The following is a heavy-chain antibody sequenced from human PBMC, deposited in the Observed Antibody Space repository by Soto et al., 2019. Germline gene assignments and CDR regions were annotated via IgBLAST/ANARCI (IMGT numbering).Heavy chain of an antibody. V-gene: IGHV3-33*01. J-gene: IGHJ6*02. CDR1: GFTFSSYG. CDR3: ARDRQYYDFWSGYYPGYYYGMDV. Sequence: GGSLRLSCAASGFTFSSYGMHWVRQAPGKGLEWVAVIWYDGSNKYYADSVKGRFTISRDNSKNTLYLQMNSLRAEDTAVYYCARDRQYYDFWSGYYPGYYYGMDVWGQGTTVTVSS. D-gene: IGHD3-3*01. CDR2: IWYDGSNK.